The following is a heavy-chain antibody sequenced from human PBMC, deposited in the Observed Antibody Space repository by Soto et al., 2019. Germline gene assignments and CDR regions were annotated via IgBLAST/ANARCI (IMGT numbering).Heavy chain of an antibody. Sequence: SETLSLTCAVYIGSFSGYYWNWIRQPPGKGLEWIGEINHSGSTNYNPSLKSRATISVDTSKNQFSLKLSSVTAADTAVYYCARGYGRNFYYRGQGTLVTVSS. CDR1: IGSFSGYY. J-gene: IGHJ4*02. V-gene: IGHV4-34*01. D-gene: IGHD3-10*01. CDR3: ARGYGRNFYY. CDR2: INHSGST.